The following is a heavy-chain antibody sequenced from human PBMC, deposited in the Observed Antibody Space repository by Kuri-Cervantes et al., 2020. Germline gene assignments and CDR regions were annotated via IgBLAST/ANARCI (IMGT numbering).Heavy chain of an antibody. CDR2: INPSGGST. CDR1: GYTFTSYY. CDR3: AREEAKGLY. D-gene: IGHD4/OR15-4a*01. Sequence: ASVKVSCKASGYTFTSYYMHWVRQAPGQGLEWMGIINPSGGSTSYAQKFQGRVTMTRDTSISTAYMELSRLRSDDTAVYYCAREEAKGLYWGQGTLVTVSS. J-gene: IGHJ4*02. V-gene: IGHV1-46*01.